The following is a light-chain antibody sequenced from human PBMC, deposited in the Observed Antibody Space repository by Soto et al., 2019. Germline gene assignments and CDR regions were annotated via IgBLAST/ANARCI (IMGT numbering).Light chain of an antibody. CDR2: DAS. CDR3: QQRSNWPLT. J-gene: IGKJ4*01. Sequence: EMVLTQSPATLSLSPGERATHSCRDSQTVSSYLAWYQQTPGQAPRLLIYDASNRATGIPARFSGSGSGTDFTLTISSLEPEDFAVYYCQQRSNWPLTFGGGTKVEIK. CDR1: QTVSSY. V-gene: IGKV3-11*01.